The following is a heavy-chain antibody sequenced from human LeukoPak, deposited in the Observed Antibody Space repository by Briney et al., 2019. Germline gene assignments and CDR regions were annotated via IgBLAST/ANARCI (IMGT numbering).Heavy chain of an antibody. D-gene: IGHD4-17*01. CDR1: GGSFSGYY. Sequence: SETLSLTCAVYGGSFSGYYWSWIRQPPGKGLEWIGEINHSGSTNYNPSLKSRVTISVGTSKNQFSLKLSSVTAADTAVYYCASRIYGDNYFDYWGQGTLVTVSS. CDR3: ASRIYGDNYFDY. CDR2: INHSGST. J-gene: IGHJ4*02. V-gene: IGHV4-34*01.